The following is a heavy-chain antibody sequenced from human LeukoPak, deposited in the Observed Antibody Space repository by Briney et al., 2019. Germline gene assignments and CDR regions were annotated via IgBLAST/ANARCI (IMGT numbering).Heavy chain of an antibody. CDR3: GTGSMR. CDR2: IKNKVDGETT. Sequence: GGCLRLSCAASGFTFSSYTMNWVRQAPGKGLEWVGRIKNKVDGETTDYAAPVKGRFTISRDDSKNTLYLQMNSLKSGDTAVYFCGTGSMRWGQGTLVTVSS. J-gene: IGHJ4*02. CDR1: GFTFSSYT. D-gene: IGHD6-6*01. V-gene: IGHV3-15*01.